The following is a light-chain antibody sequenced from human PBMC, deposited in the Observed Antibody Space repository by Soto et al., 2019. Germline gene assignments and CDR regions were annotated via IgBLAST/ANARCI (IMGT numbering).Light chain of an antibody. CDR2: DAS. CDR1: QSVSSY. Sequence: EIVLSQSAATLSLYQGERATLSCRASQSVSSYLAWYQQKPGQSPRLLIYDASNRATGIPARFSGSGSGTDFTLTISSLEPEDFAVYYCQQYDTWPSITFGQGTRLEIK. J-gene: IGKJ5*01. CDR3: QQYDTWPSIT. V-gene: IGKV3-11*01.